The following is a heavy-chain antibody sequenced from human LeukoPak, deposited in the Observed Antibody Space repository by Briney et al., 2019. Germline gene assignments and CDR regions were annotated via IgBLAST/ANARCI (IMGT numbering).Heavy chain of an antibody. Sequence: SETLSLTCTVSGGSISSYYWSWIRQHPGKGLEWIGYIYYSGNTHYNPSLKSRVTISVDTSKEQFSLKLSSVTAADTAVYYCARGAIIPAAHTSYFDYWGQGTLVAVSS. V-gene: IGHV4-59*06. CDR2: IYYSGNT. CDR1: GGSISSYY. J-gene: IGHJ4*02. CDR3: ARGAIIPAAHTSYFDY. D-gene: IGHD6-13*01.